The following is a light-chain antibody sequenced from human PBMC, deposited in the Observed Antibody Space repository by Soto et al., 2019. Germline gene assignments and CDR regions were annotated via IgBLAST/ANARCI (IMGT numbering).Light chain of an antibody. CDR1: QSINTN. CDR3: QQYGSSPIT. J-gene: IGKJ1*01. V-gene: IGKV3-20*01. Sequence: EIVMTQSPGTLSVSPGEGVTLSCRASQSINTNLAWYQQKPGQAPRLLIYGASSRAPGIPDRFSGSGSGTDFTLTITPLEPEDFAVYFCQQYGSSPITFGQGTKVDIK. CDR2: GAS.